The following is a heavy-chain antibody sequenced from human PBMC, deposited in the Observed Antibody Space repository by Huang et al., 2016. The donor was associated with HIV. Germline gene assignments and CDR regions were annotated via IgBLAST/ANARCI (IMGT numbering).Heavy chain of an antibody. CDR1: GGSVSSGSYY. CDR3: AKDRRYYGESYYFDY. CDR2: SYYSGST. D-gene: IGHD4-17*01. V-gene: IGHV4-61*01. Sequence: QVQLQESGPGLVKPSETLSLTCTVSGGSVSSGSYYWSWIRQPPGKGLEWIGYSYYSGSTNYNASLKSRVTILVDTSKNQFSLKLSSVTAADTAVYYCAKDRRYYGESYYFDYWGQGTLVTVSS. J-gene: IGHJ4*02.